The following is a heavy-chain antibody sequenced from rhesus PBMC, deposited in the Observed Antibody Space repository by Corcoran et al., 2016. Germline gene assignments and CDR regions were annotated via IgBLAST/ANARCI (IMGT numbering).Heavy chain of an antibody. CDR3: ARDPLRWSWNYEVDY. Sequence: QVQLQESGPGLVQPSETLSLTCAVSGGSISDSYYWSWIRQPPGKGLEWIGFIDGMGGNTYYNPSLKSPVTISTDTSKNQFSLKLSSVTAADTAVYYCARDPLRWSWNYEVDYWGQGVLVTVSS. CDR2: IDGMGGNT. CDR1: GGSISDSYY. J-gene: IGHJ4*01. V-gene: IGHV4-106*01. D-gene: IGHD1-1*01.